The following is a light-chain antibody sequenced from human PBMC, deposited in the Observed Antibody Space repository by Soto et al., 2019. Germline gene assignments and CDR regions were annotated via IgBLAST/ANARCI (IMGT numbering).Light chain of an antibody. CDR2: GAS. CDR3: QQYGSSPWT. V-gene: IGKV3-20*01. Sequence: EIVLTQSPGTLSLSPGERATLSCRASQSVSSSYLAWYQQKPGQAPRLLLYGASSRATGIPDRFSGSGSGPDFTLTSSRLEPEDFAVYYCQQYGSSPWTFGQGTKEEIK. J-gene: IGKJ1*01. CDR1: QSVSSSY.